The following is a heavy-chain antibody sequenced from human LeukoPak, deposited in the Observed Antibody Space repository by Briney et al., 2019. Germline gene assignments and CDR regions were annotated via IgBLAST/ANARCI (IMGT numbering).Heavy chain of an antibody. Sequence: GRSLRLSCAASGFTFSSYGMHWVRQAPGKGLEWVAVIWYDGSNKYYADSVKGRFTISRDNSKNTLYLQMNSLRAEDTAVYYCARPRGGYSDYGHFDYWGQGTLVTVSS. V-gene: IGHV3-33*01. D-gene: IGHD4-11*01. CDR3: ARPRGGYSDYGHFDY. CDR1: GFTFSSYG. J-gene: IGHJ4*02. CDR2: IWYDGSNK.